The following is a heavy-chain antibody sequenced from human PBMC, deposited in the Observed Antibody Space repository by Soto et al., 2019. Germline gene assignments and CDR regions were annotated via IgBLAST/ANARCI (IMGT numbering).Heavy chain of an antibody. CDR1: GYTFSGVY. V-gene: IGHV1-2*02. J-gene: IGHJ4*02. D-gene: IGHD6-19*01. CDR2: INPNSGGT. Sequence: ASVKVSCKASGYTFSGVYMHWVRQAPGQGLEWMGWINPNSGGTKSAEKFQGRVTMTMDTSISTAYMELSRLTSDDTAVYYCASAAVTGTAGLDFWGQGTQVTVSS. CDR3: ASAAVTGTAGLDF.